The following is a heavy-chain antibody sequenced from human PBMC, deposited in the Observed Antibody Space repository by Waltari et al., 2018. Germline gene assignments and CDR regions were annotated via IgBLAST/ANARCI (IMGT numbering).Heavy chain of an antibody. Sequence: QLQLQESGPGLVKPSETLSLTCTFSGVSISSSSNYWGWIRQPPGKGLEWIGSIYYSGSTSYNPSSKSRVNISVDTSKNQFSLKLSSVTAADTAVYYCARVSMVQGNAFDIWGQGTMVTVSS. CDR2: IYYSGST. J-gene: IGHJ3*02. D-gene: IGHD3-10*01. CDR1: GVSISSSSNY. CDR3: ARVSMVQGNAFDI. V-gene: IGHV4-39*07.